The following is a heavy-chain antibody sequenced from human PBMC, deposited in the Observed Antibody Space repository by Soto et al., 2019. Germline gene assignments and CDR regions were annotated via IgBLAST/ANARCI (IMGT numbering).Heavy chain of an antibody. CDR1: GGTFSSYA. Sequence: SVKVSCKASGGTFSSYAISWVRQAPGQGLEWMGGIIPIFGTANYAQKFQGRVTITADKSTSTAYMELSSLRSEDTAVYYCARDPSYDSSGYYFVFTSDMDVWGQGTTVTVSS. J-gene: IGHJ6*02. CDR3: ARDPSYDSSGYYFVFTSDMDV. CDR2: IIPIFGTA. D-gene: IGHD3-22*01. V-gene: IGHV1-69*06.